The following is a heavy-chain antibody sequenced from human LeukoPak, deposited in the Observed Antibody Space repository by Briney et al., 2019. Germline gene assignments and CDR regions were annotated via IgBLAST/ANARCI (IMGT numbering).Heavy chain of an antibody. CDR2: IYYSGST. D-gene: IGHD2-15*01. CDR1: GGSISSGDYY. Sequence: SQTLSLTCTVSGGSISSGDYYWSWIRQPPGKGLEWIGYIYYSGSTYYNPSLKSRVTISVDASKNQFSLKLSSVTAADTAVYYCARESNYCSGGSCYRHNWFDPWGQGTLVTVSS. J-gene: IGHJ5*02. V-gene: IGHV4-30-4*01. CDR3: ARESNYCSGGSCYRHNWFDP.